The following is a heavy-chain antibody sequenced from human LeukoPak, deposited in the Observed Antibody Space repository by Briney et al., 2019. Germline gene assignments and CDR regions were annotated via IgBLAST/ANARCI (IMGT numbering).Heavy chain of an antibody. Sequence: SETLSLTCTVTGGSIATNYWSWIRQPPGQGLEYIGYAYSSGYTNYNPSLKSRVTMSVDTSKNQFSLKLSSVTAADTAVYYCARRSRDGYNPRFEYWGQGTLVTVSS. J-gene: IGHJ4*02. CDR3: ARRSRDGYNPRFEY. CDR2: AYSSGYT. D-gene: IGHD5-24*01. CDR1: GGSIATNY. V-gene: IGHV4-59*08.